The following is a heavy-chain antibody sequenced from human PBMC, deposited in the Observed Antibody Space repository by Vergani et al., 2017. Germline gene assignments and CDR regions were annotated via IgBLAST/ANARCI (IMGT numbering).Heavy chain of an antibody. J-gene: IGHJ4*02. V-gene: IGHV3-21*01. D-gene: IGHD2-15*01. CDR3: ARGRYCSGGSCYSFGY. Sequence: EVQLVESGGGLVKPGGSLRLSCAASGFTFSSYSMNWVRQAPGKGLEWVSSISSSSSYIYYADSVKGRFTRSRDNAKNSLYLQMNSLRAEDAAVYYCARGRYCSGGSCYSFGYWGQGTLVTVSS. CDR2: ISSSSSYI. CDR1: GFTFSSYS.